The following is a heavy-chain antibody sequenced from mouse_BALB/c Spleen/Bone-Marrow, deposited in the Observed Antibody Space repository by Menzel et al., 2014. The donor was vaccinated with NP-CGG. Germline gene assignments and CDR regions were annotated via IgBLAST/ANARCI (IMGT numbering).Heavy chain of an antibody. J-gene: IGHJ1*01. CDR1: GNTFTSYD. CDR3: VRSRLRDWYFDV. Sequence: QVQLQQSGVELVKPGASVKLSCEASGNTFTSYDINWVRQRPEQGLEWIGWIFPGDSTTKHNEKFKGKATLSTDKSSSTVHMQLSRLTSEDSAVYFCVRSRLRDWYFDVWGAGTTVTISS. V-gene: IGHV1-85*01. D-gene: IGHD1-2*01. CDR2: IFPGDSTT.